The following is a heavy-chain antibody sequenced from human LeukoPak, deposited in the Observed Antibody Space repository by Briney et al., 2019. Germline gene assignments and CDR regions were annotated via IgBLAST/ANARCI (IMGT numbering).Heavy chain of an antibody. Sequence: GGSLRLSCAASGFTSSSYSMNWVRQAPGKGLEWVSSISSSSSYIYYADSVKGRFTISRDNAKNSLYLQMNSLRAEDTAVYYCAKTRPEYSSSSPGFDPWGQGTLVTVSS. V-gene: IGHV3-21*01. D-gene: IGHD6-6*01. CDR3: AKTRPEYSSSSPGFDP. CDR1: GFTSSSYS. CDR2: ISSSSSYI. J-gene: IGHJ5*02.